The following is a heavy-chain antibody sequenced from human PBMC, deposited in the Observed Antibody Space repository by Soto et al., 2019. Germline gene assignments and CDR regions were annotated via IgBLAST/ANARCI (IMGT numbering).Heavy chain of an antibody. CDR3: ARGSRAYYEFWSGYYTGSGGLDY. J-gene: IGHJ4*02. D-gene: IGHD3-3*01. CDR2: MNPNSGNT. CDR1: GYTFTSYD. Sequence: QVQLVQSGAEVKKPGASVKVSCKASGYTFTSYDINWVRQATGQGLEWMGWMNPNSGNTGYAQKFQGRVIMTRNTSISTAYMELSSLRAEDTGLYYCARGSRAYYEFWSGYYTGSGGLDYWGQVPLVTVSS. V-gene: IGHV1-8*01.